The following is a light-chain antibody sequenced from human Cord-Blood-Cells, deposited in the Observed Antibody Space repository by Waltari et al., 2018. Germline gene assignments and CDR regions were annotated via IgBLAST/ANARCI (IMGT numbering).Light chain of an antibody. J-gene: IGLJ3*02. Sequence: QLVLTQSPSASASLGASVKLTCTLSSGHSSYAIAWHQQQPEKGPRYWIKLNSDGSHSKGAGFPDRFSGSSSGAERYLTISSLQSEDEADYYCQTWGTGIHWVFGGGTKLTVL. CDR2: LNSDGSH. V-gene: IGLV4-69*01. CDR3: QTWGTGIHWV. CDR1: SGHSSYA.